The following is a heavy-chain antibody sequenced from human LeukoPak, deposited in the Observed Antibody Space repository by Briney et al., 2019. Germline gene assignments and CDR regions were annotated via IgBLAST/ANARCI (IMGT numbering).Heavy chain of an antibody. D-gene: IGHD1-26*01. Sequence: PSETLSLTCTVSGYSISSGYYWGWIRQPPGKGLEWIGSIYHSGSTYYNPSLKSRVTISVDTSKNQFSLKLSSVTAADTAVYYCARPVGATYYFDYWGQGTLVTVSS. CDR3: ARPVGATYYFDY. V-gene: IGHV4-38-2*02. CDR2: IYHSGST. J-gene: IGHJ4*02. CDR1: GYSISSGYY.